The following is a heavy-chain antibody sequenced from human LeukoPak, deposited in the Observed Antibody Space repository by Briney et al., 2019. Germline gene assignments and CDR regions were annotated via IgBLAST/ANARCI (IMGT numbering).Heavy chain of an antibody. CDR1: GFTFSSYS. CDR2: ISSSSSYI. Sequence: GGSLRPSCAASGFTFSSYSMNWVRQAPGKGLERVSSISSSSSYIYYADSVKGRFTISRDNAKNSLYLQMNSLRAEDTAVYFCARGVKGYDSSGTYYYYYYMDVWGKGTTVTVSS. CDR3: ARGVKGYDSSGTYYYYYYMDV. J-gene: IGHJ6*03. V-gene: IGHV3-21*01. D-gene: IGHD3-22*01.